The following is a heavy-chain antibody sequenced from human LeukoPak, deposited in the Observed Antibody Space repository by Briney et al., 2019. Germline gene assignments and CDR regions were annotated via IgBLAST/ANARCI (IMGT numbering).Heavy chain of an antibody. Sequence: GGSLRLSCAASGFIFSSQWMSWVRQAPGKGLEWVANINQGGTEKYYVDSVKGRFTISRDNAENSLYLQMNSLRAEDTAVYYCAREHYFYYMDVWGKGTTVTVSS. CDR2: INQGGTEK. V-gene: IGHV3-7*01. CDR3: AREHYFYYMDV. CDR1: GFIFSSQW. J-gene: IGHJ6*03.